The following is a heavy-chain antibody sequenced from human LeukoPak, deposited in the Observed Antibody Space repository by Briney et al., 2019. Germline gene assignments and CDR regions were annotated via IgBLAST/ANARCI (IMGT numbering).Heavy chain of an antibody. V-gene: IGHV4-39*07. J-gene: IGHJ4*02. CDR2: TYFSGST. Sequence: PSETLSLTCTVSVAPISGSGSNWGWIGKPPGKGLDWVGGTYFSGSTYYNPSLKSRVTISVDTSKNQFSLKLSSLTAADTAVYYCARAIYCSGGSCFSYFDYWGQGTLVTVSS. D-gene: IGHD2-15*01. CDR3: ARAIYCSGGSCFSYFDY. CDR1: VAPISGSGSN.